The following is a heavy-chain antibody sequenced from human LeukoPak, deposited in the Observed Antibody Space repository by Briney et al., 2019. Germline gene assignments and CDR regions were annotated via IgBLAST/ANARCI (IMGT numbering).Heavy chain of an antibody. CDR2: INHSGRT. V-gene: IGHV4-34*01. D-gene: IGHD6-19*01. J-gene: IGHJ4*02. Sequence: SETLSLTCAVYGGSFSGYYWSWIRQPPGKGLEWIGEINHSGRTNYNPSLKSRVTISVDTSKNQFSLKLSSVTAADTAVYYCARLHDSSGWAPLGEPQYYFDYWGQGTLVTVSS. CDR3: ARLHDSSGWAPLGEPQYYFDY. CDR1: GGSFSGYY.